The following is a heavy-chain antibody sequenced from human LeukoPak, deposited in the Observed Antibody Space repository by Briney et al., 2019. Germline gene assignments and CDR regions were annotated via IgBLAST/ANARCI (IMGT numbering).Heavy chain of an antibody. CDR3: AKDLSGRKGSFDY. D-gene: IGHD3-10*01. V-gene: IGHV3-30*18. CDR2: ISSDGNNE. J-gene: IGHJ4*02. Sequence: ERSRRLSCAASGFTFSRYGMHWVRQAPGKGLEWVALISSDGNNEYYADSVKGRFTISRDSSKNTLFLQMNSLRAEDTAVYYCAKDLSGRKGSFDYWGQGTLVTVSS. CDR1: GFTFSRYG.